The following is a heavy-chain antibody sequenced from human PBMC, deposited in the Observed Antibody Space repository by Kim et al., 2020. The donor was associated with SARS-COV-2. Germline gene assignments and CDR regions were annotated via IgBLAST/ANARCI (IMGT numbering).Heavy chain of an antibody. CDR2: IWYDGSNK. D-gene: IGHD1-26*01. V-gene: IGHV3-33*06. J-gene: IGHJ4*02. CDR1: GFTFSSYG. CDR3: AKGAGYGSYPPVDY. Sequence: GGSLRLSCAASGFTFSSYGMHWVRQAPGKGLEWVAVIWYDGSNKYYADSVKGRFTISRDNSKNTLYLQMNSLRAEDTAVYYCAKGAGYGSYPPVDYWGQGTLVTVSS.